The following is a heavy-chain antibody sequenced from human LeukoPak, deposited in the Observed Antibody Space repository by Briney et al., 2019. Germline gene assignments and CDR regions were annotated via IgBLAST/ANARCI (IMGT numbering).Heavy chain of an antibody. V-gene: IGHV1-2*02. CDR3: ALIPYCTTATCYYFDY. J-gene: IGHJ4*02. CDR2: INPNSGGT. D-gene: IGHD2-2*01. CDR1: GYTFSGYY. Sequence: GASVKVSCKASGYTFSGYYMHWVRQAPGQGLEWMGWINPNSGGTNYAQKFQGRVTMTRDTSISTTYMELRSLRSDDTAVYYCALIPYCTTATCYYFDYWGQGTLVTVSS.